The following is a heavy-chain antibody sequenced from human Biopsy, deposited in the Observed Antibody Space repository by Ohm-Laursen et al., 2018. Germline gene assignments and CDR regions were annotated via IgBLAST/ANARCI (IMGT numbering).Heavy chain of an antibody. CDR2: ISPYNGDT. Sequence: SVKVSCKASGYTFTNYGISWVRQAPGHGLEWMGWISPYNGDTDYAKKLQGRVTMTTDTSTSTAYMDLRSLRSDDTAVYYCARDRWPHVTLLGLVVFDFWGQGTLVIVSS. CDR3: ARDRWPHVTLLGLVVFDF. J-gene: IGHJ4*02. D-gene: IGHD3-3*01. CDR1: GYTFTNYG. V-gene: IGHV1-18*01.